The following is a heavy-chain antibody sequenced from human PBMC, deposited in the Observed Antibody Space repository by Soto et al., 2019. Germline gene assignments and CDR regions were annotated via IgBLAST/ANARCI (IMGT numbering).Heavy chain of an antibody. Sequence: GGSLRLSCAASGFTFSSYWMSWVRQAPGKGLEWVANIKQDGREKYYVDSVRCRFTISRYKAKISLYLQMNSLRAEDTAVYYCARGGIAAAGTDAFDIWDQGTMVTVSS. CDR3: ARGGIAAAGTDAFDI. D-gene: IGHD6-13*01. V-gene: IGHV3-7*03. J-gene: IGHJ3*02. CDR1: GFTFSSYW. CDR2: IKQDGREK.